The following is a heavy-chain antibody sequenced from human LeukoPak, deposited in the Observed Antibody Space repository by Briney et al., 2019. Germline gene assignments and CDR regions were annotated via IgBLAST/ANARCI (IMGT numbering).Heavy chain of an antibody. CDR3: AKDATLFGDQYFDY. CDR1: GSTFSSHG. V-gene: IGHV3-30*18. Sequence: GRSLRLSCAASGSTFSSHGMHWVRQAPGKALEWVAVTSYDGTTKYYADSAKGRFNISRDNSKNTLYLQMNSLRVDDTAVYYCAKDATLFGDQYFDYWGQGTLVIVSS. J-gene: IGHJ4*02. CDR2: TSYDGTTK. D-gene: IGHD3-10*01.